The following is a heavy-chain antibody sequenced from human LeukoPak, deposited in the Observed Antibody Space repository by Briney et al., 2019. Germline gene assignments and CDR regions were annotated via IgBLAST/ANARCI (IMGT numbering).Heavy chain of an antibody. CDR2: ISSGSSYI. CDR3: ARDPSSGWYGY. D-gene: IGHD6-19*01. Sequence: GGSLRLSCAAYGFTFSSYIMNWVRQAPGKGLEWVSSISSGSSYIYYADSVKGRFTISRDNAKNSLYLQMNSLRAEDTAVYYCARDPSSGWYGYWGQGTLVTVSS. V-gene: IGHV3-21*01. CDR1: GFTFSSYI. J-gene: IGHJ4*02.